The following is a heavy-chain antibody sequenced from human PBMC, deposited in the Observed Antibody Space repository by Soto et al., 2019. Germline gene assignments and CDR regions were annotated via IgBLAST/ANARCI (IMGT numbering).Heavy chain of an antibody. J-gene: IGHJ6*02. Sequence: QITLKESGPTLVKPTQTLTLTCTFSGFSLSTSGVGVGWIRQPTGKALEWLALIYSDDDKRYRPSPKSRLTITKDNSKNQVVLTMTNMDPVATATYYCAHSFGVVHYYYYGMAVWGQGTTVTVSS. CDR2: IYSDDDK. D-gene: IGHD3-3*01. CDR3: AHSFGVVHYYYYGMAV. CDR1: GFSLSTSGVG. V-gene: IGHV2-5*02.